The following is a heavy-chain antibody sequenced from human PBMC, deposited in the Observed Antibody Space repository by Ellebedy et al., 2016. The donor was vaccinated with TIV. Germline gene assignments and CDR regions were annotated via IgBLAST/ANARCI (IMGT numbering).Heavy chain of an antibody. J-gene: IGHJ4*02. CDR2: ISPDSRDT. V-gene: IGHV3-11*06. CDR1: GFTFSDYY. D-gene: IGHD6-19*01. CDR3: ARDLDKSSGWYGGAAY. Sequence: PGGSLRLSCAATGFTFSDYYMTWIRQAPGKGLELVSYISPDSRDTNYADSVKGRFTISRDNSMTTLYLEMNSLRAEDTAVYYCARDLDKSSGWYGGAAYWGQGTLVTVSS.